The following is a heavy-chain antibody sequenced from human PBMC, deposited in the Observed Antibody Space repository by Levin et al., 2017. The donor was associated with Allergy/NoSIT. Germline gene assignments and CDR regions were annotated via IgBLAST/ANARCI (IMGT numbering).Heavy chain of an antibody. J-gene: IGHJ5*02. CDR1: GGPISDYY. CDR2: ISHTGTS. D-gene: IGHD4-23*01. Sequence: SETLSLTCTVSGGPISDYYWSWIRQPPGKGLECIGFISHTGTSHYNPSLKSRVTTSVDTSTKQFSLRLNSVTTADTAVYYCARAGISCRAGNCAGLPLAPWGQGTLVSVSS. CDR3: ARAGISCRAGNCAGLPLAP. V-gene: IGHV4-59*01.